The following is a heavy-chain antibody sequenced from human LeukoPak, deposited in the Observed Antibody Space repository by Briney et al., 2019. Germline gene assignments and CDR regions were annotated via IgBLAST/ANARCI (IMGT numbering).Heavy chain of an antibody. Sequence: SETLSLTCAGSGGSISSSDWWSWVRQPPGKGQEWSGEIYHSRSTNYNPSLKSRVTISVDTSKNQFSLKLSSVTAADTAVYYCARGSPNTYYDFWSGYPPYYYMDVWGKGTTVTVSS. J-gene: IGHJ6*03. D-gene: IGHD3-3*01. CDR2: IYHSRST. CDR1: GGSISSSDW. V-gene: IGHV4-4*02. CDR3: ARGSPNTYYDFWSGYPPYYYMDV.